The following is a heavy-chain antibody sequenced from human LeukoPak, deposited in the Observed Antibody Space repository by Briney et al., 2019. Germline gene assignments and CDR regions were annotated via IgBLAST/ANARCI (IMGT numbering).Heavy chain of an antibody. V-gene: IGHV4-59*01. J-gene: IGHJ5*02. Sequence: SETLSLTCTVSGGSISSYYWSWIRQPPGKGLEWIGYIYYSGSTNHNPSLKSRVTISVDASKNQFSLKLSSVTAADTAVYYCARGHLRANWFDPWGQGTLVTVSS. CDR3: ARGHLRANWFDP. D-gene: IGHD4/OR15-4a*01. CDR1: GGSISSYY. CDR2: IYYSGST.